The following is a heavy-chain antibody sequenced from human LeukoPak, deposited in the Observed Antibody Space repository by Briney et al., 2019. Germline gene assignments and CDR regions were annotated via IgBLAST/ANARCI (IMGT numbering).Heavy chain of an antibody. V-gene: IGHV1-46*01. CDR1: GYTFTSYY. J-gene: IGHJ4*02. CDR3: ARDLLSSTYYQRPLN. CDR2: INPSGSST. Sequence: ASVKVSCKASGYTFTSYYIHWVRQAPGQGLEGMGIINPSGSSTSNAQKFQGRVTMTRDTSTSTVYMELSSLRPEDAAVYYCARDLLSSTYYQRPLNWGQGTLVTVSS. D-gene: IGHD3-22*01.